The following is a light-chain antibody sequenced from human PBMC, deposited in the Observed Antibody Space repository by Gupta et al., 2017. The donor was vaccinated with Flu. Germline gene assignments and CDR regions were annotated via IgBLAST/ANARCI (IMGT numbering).Light chain of an antibody. CDR1: SGGVASAF. Sequence: TVTISCTRSSGGVASAFVQWLQQRPGSAPTTVIYQGDQRPSGVPARFSGSIETSSSAASLVVSGLCTVDEADYYCHSEDGANWVFGGGTKLTVL. V-gene: IGLV6-57*03. CDR3: HSEDGANWV. J-gene: IGLJ3*02. CDR2: QGD.